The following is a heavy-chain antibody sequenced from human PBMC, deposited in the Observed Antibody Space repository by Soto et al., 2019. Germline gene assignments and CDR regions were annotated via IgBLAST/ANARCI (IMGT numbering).Heavy chain of an antibody. Sequence: QPQLVQSGAEVKKPGASVKVSCKSSRYTFTTSGISWVRQARGQGLEWMGWISGYDGETHYPQKVQDRVTLTTDTSTNTAYMELRSLRSDDTAIYYCARTDRVTAQHGMDVWGQGTTVTVSS. D-gene: IGHD2-2*01. CDR1: RYTFTTSG. J-gene: IGHJ6*01. CDR2: ISGYDGET. V-gene: IGHV1-18*01. CDR3: ARTDRVTAQHGMDV.